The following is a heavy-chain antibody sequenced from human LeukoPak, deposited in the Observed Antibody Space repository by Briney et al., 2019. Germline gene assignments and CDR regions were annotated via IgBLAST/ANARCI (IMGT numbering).Heavy chain of an antibody. D-gene: IGHD4-23*01. CDR1: GYSFATYW. CDR3: ARPLNGGYVY. Sequence: GESLMISCKGSGYSFATYWIGWARQIPCKGLEWMGIIYPGDSDTRYSPSFRGQVTISADKSISTTYLQWSSLKASDTAMYYCARPLNGGYVYWAQRTLVTVSS. CDR2: IYPGDSDT. J-gene: IGHJ4*02. V-gene: IGHV5-51*01.